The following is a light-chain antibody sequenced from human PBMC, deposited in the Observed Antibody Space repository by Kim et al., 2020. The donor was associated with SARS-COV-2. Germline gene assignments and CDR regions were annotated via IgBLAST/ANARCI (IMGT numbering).Light chain of an antibody. V-gene: IGKV1-39*01. CDR1: QSISSY. CDR2: AAS. J-gene: IGKJ4*01. CDR3: QQSYSTPLT. Sequence: SASVGDRVTITCRASQSISSYLNWYQQKPGKAPKLLIYAASSLQSGVPSRFSGNGSGTDFTLTISSLQPEDFATYYCQQSYSTPLTFGGGTKLEI.